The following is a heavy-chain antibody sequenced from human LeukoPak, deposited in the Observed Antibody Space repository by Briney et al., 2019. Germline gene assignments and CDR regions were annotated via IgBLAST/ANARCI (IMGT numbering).Heavy chain of an antibody. J-gene: IGHJ4*02. D-gene: IGHD2-2*01. CDR3: ARNSERTGIVVVPAAMVCDY. Sequence: PETLSLTRTVSGGSLSSYYWSWVRQPPGKGLEWIGNIYYSGSTNYNPTLKSRATISVDTSKNQFSLRLSSVTAADTAVYYRARNSERTGIVVVPAAMVCDYWGQGNLVTVSS. V-gene: IGHV4-59*01. CDR2: IYYSGST. CDR1: GGSLSSYY.